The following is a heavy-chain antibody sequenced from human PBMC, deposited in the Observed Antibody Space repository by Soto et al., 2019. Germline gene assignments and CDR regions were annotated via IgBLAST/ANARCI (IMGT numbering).Heavy chain of an antibody. CDR1: GFTFSSYA. CDR3: AKRELVLDY. V-gene: IGHV3-23*01. D-gene: IGHD6-13*01. Sequence: EVQLLESGGGLVQPGGSLRLSCAASGFTFSSYAMSWVRQAPGKGLEWVSGISGSGGSRNYADSVKGRFTISRDNSKNTLYLQMNGLRAEDTAVYYCAKRELVLDYWGQGTLVTVSS. CDR2: ISGSGGSR. J-gene: IGHJ4*02.